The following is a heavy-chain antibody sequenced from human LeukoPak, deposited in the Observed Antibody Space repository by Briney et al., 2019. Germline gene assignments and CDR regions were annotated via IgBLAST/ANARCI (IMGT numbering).Heavy chain of an antibody. CDR1: RFTFSSYT. D-gene: IGHD3-10*01. V-gene: IGHV3-30-3*01. CDR3: ARDHGTWFGENWFDP. J-gene: IGHJ5*02. CDR2: ISYDRSNK. Sequence: PGRSLRLSCAASRFTFSSYTMHWVRQAPGKGLEWVAVISYDRSNKYYADSVKGRFTISRDNSKNTLYLQMNSLRAEDTAVYYCARDHGTWFGENWFDPWGQGTLVTVSS.